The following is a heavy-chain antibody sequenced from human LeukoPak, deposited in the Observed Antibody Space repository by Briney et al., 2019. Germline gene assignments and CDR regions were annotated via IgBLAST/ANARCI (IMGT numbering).Heavy chain of an antibody. D-gene: IGHD6-19*01. CDR3: ARGVLSGWYPLRGASAADY. J-gene: IGHJ4*02. Sequence: GGSLRLSCAASGFTVSSNYMSWVRQAPGKGLEWVANIKQDGSEKYYVDSVKGRFTISRDNAKNSLYLQMNSLRAEDTAVYYCARGVLSGWYPLRGASAADYWGQGTLVTVSS. CDR2: IKQDGSEK. CDR1: GFTVSSNY. V-gene: IGHV3-7*01.